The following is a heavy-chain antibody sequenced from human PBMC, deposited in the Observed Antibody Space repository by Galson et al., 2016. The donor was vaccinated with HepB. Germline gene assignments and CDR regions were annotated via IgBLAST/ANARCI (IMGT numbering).Heavy chain of an antibody. J-gene: IGHJ3*01. CDR1: GXXVSXXX. CDR3: GRGLFTDGFGV. V-gene: IGHV3-66*01. D-gene: IGHD2-21*01. Sequence: SLXXXCAGSGXXVSXXXMTXXXLAXXKGLXXVAXXYSGGTXXYADSVKGRFTISTDSSQNTLFLHMXPLRAEDTAVYYCGRGLFTDGFGVWGQG. CDR2: XYSGGTX.